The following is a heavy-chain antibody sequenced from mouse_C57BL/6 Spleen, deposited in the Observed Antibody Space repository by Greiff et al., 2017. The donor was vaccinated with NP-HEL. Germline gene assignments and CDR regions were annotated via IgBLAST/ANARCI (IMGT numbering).Heavy chain of an antibody. CDR1: GYTFTSYW. CDR2: INPSNGGT. CDR3: ARSDYGSSYYWYFDV. V-gene: IGHV1-53*01. D-gene: IGHD1-1*01. Sequence: QVQLQQPGTELVKPGASVKLSCKASGYTFTSYWMHWVKQRPGQGLEWIGNINPSNGGTNYNEKFKSKATLTVDKSSSTAYMQLSSLTSEDSAVYDCARSDYGSSYYWYFDVWGTGTTVTVSS. J-gene: IGHJ1*03.